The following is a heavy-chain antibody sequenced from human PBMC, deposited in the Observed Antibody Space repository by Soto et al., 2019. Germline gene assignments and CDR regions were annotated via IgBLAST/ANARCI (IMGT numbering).Heavy chain of an antibody. D-gene: IGHD1-1*01. Sequence: GGSLRLSCAASGFIFSDYYMSWIRQAPGKGLEWLAYISRDGNAIFYADSVIGRFTVSRDNAKNSLFLQMEDLRAEDTAMFFCARGAEMSSLTKWLDPWGEGTLLTVSS. V-gene: IGHV3-11*01. CDR2: ISRDGNAI. J-gene: IGHJ5*02. CDR1: GFIFSDYY. CDR3: ARGAEMSSLTKWLDP.